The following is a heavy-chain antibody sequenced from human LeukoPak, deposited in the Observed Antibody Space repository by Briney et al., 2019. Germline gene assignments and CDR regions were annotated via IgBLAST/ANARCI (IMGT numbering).Heavy chain of an antibody. V-gene: IGHV1-8*01. CDR2: MNPNSGNT. CDR3: ARRIRGAPTDH. J-gene: IGHJ4*02. CDR1: GYTFTTYD. D-gene: IGHD3-10*01. Sequence: ASVKVSCKASGYTFTTYDLNWVRQATGQGLEWMGWMNPNSGNTGYAQKFQGRVTMTRNTSISTAYMELNNLTSEDTAVYYCARRIRGAPTDHGGQGTLVTVSS.